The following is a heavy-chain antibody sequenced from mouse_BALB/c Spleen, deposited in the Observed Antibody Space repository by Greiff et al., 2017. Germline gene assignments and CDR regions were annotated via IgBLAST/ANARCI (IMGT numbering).Heavy chain of an antibody. J-gene: IGHJ4*01. CDR2: INPYNDGT. D-gene: IGHD2-2*01. CDR3: ARAYGYDGSYYYAMDY. Sequence: EVKLMESGPELVKPGASVKMSCKASGYTFTSYVMHWVKQKPGQGLEWIGYINPYNDGTKYNEKFKGKATLTSDKSSSTAYMELSSLTSEDSAVYYCARAYGYDGSYYYAMDYWGQGTSVTVSS. V-gene: IGHV1-14*01. CDR1: GYTFTSYV.